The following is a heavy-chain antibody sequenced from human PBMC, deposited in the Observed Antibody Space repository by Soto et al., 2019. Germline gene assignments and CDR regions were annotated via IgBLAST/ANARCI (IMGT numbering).Heavy chain of an antibody. J-gene: IGHJ5*02. D-gene: IGHD5-12*01. CDR3: ARGYRQWLRLTLTSAGPNWFDP. Sequence: SETLSLTCAVYGGSFSGYYWSWIRQPPGKGLEWIGEINHSGSTNYNPSLKSRVTISVDTSKNQFSLKLSSVTAADTAVYYCARGYRQWLRLTLTSAGPNWFDPWGQGTLVTVSS. CDR1: GGSFSGYY. CDR2: INHSGST. V-gene: IGHV4-34*01.